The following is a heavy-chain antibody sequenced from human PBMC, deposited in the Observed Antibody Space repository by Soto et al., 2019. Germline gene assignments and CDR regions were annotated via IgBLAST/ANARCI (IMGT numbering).Heavy chain of an antibody. D-gene: IGHD1-7*01. CDR2: TYYRSKWYN. V-gene: IGHV6-1*01. CDR1: GDSVSSDSAA. J-gene: IGHJ5*02. Sequence: SQTLSLTCAISGDSVSSDSAALNWIRQSPSRGLEWLGRTYYRSKWYNDYAVSVKSRITINPDTSKNQFSLQLNSVTPEDTAVYYCARSPLAGTRENWFDPWGQGTLVTVSS. CDR3: ARSPLAGTRENWFDP.